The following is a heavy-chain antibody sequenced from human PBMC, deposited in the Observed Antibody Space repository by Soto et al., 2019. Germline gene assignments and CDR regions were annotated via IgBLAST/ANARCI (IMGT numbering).Heavy chain of an antibody. CDR3: ARGVGSGSYYNQYNWFDP. CDR2: INVYNGNT. J-gene: IGHJ5*02. Sequence: QVQLVQSGGEVKKPGASVKVSCKASGCTFTNYGISWVRQAPGQGLEWMGWINVYNGNTKYAQKVQGRVTMTTDTSTSTAYMELRSLRSDDTAVYYCARGVGSGSYYNQYNWFDPWGQGTLVIVSS. CDR1: GCTFTNYG. V-gene: IGHV1-18*01. D-gene: IGHD3-10*01.